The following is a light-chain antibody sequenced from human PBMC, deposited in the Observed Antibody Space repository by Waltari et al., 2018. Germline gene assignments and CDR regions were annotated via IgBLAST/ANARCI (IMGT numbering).Light chain of an antibody. CDR3: SSYTSSGTGVL. J-gene: IGLJ2*01. V-gene: IGLV2-14*03. Sequence: QSALTQHASVSGSPGQSITIPCTGTSSDVGGYNYVSWYQQHPGKAPKLMIYDVTNRPSGFSNRFSGSNSGNTASLTISGLQAEDEADYYCSSYTSSGTGVLFGGGTKLSVL. CDR1: SSDVGGYNY. CDR2: DVT.